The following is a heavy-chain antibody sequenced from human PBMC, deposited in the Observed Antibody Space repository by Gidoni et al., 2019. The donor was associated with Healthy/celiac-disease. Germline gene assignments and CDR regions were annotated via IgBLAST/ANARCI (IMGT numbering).Heavy chain of an antibody. CDR1: GGTFSSYA. Sequence: QVQLVQSGAEVKKPGSSVKVSCKASGGTFSSYAISWVRQAPGQGLEWMGGIIPICGTANYAQKFQGRVTITADKSTSTAYMELSSLRSEDTAVYYCARTTLGYYDSSGYLFDYWGQGTLVTVSS. CDR3: ARTTLGYYDSSGYLFDY. J-gene: IGHJ4*02. CDR2: IIPICGTA. D-gene: IGHD3-22*01. V-gene: IGHV1-69*06.